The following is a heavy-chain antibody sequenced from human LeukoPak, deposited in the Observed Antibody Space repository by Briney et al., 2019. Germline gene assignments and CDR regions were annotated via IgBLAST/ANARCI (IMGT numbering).Heavy chain of an antibody. CDR1: GYTLTELS. D-gene: IGHD3-9*01. CDR2: FDPEDGET. CDR3: ATIYYDILTGQKPNWFDP. Sequence: GASVKVSCKVSGYTLTELSMHWVRQAPGKGLEWMGGFDPEDGETIYAQKFHGRVTMTEDTSTDTAYMELSSLRSEDTAVYYCATIYYDILTGQKPNWFDPWGQGTLVTVSS. J-gene: IGHJ5*02. V-gene: IGHV1-24*01.